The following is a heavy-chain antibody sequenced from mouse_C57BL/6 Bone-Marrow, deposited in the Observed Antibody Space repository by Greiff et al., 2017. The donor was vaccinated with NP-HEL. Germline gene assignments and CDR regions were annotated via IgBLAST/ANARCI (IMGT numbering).Heavy chain of an antibody. CDR1: GYTFTDYY. D-gene: IGHD1-1*01. CDR2: INPNNGGT. CDR3: ARCGTVVATDYAMDY. Sequence: VQLQQSGPELVKPGASVKISCKASGYTFTDYYMNWVKQSHGKSLEWIGDINPNNGGTSYNQKFKGKATLTVDKSSSTAYMELRSLTSEDSAVYYCARCGTVVATDYAMDYWGQGTSVTVSS. J-gene: IGHJ4*01. V-gene: IGHV1-26*01.